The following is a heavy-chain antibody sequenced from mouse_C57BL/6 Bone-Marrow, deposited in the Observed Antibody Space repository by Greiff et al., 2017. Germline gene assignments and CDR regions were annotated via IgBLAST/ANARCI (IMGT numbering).Heavy chain of an antibody. J-gene: IGHJ4*01. Sequence: VKLVESGPGLVQPSQSLSITCTVSGFSLTSYGVHWVRQPPGKGLEWLGVIWSGGSTDYNAAFISRLSISKDNSKSQVFFKMNSLQADDTAIYYCAITTVVASPGYAMDYWGQGTSVTVSS. V-gene: IGHV2-4*01. CDR2: IWSGGST. CDR3: AITTVVASPGYAMDY. D-gene: IGHD1-1*01. CDR1: GFSLTSYG.